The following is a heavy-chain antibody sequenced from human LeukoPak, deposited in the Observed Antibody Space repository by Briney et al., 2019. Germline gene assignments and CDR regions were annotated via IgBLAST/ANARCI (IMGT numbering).Heavy chain of an antibody. CDR2: INSRSTTL. Sequence: PGGSLRLSCAASGFTFTTYNMHWVRQAPGNGLEWVSYINSRSTTLYYADSVKGRFTVSRDNAKNSLYLQMNSLRVEDTAVYYCARGTYSSGWLEFSDFDFWGQGTLVTVSS. CDR1: GFTFTTYN. D-gene: IGHD6-19*01. J-gene: IGHJ4*02. V-gene: IGHV3-48*01. CDR3: ARGTYSSGWLEFSDFDF.